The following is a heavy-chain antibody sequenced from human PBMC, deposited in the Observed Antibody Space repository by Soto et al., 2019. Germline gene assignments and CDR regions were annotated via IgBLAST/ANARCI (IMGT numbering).Heavy chain of an antibody. D-gene: IGHD3-9*01. CDR3: ARLLYFDWSTLTTNYYYGMDV. CDR2: ISSSSSTI. Sequence: GGSLRLSCAASGFTFSSYSMNWVRQAPGKGLEWVSYISSSSSTIYYADSVKGRFTISRDNAKNSLYLQMNSLRDEDTAVYYCARLLYFDWSTLTTNYYYGMDVWGQGTTVTVSS. J-gene: IGHJ6*02. V-gene: IGHV3-48*02. CDR1: GFTFSSYS.